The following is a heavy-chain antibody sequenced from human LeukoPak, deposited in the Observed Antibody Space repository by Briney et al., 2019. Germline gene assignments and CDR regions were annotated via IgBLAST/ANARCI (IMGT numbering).Heavy chain of an antibody. J-gene: IGHJ6*02. V-gene: IGHV3-30-3*01. D-gene: IGHD3-10*01. Sequence: GGSLRLSCAASGFTFSSYAMSWVRQAPGKGLEWVAVISYDGSNKYYADSVKGRFTISRDNSKNTLYLQMNSLRAEDTAVYYCARQWFGEGKVYYYGMDVWGQGTTVTVSS. CDR3: ARQWFGEGKVYYYGMDV. CDR1: GFTFSSYA. CDR2: ISYDGSNK.